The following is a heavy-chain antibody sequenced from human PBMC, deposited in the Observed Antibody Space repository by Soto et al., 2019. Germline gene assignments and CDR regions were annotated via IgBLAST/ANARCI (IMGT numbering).Heavy chain of an antibody. CDR2: ISAYKGNK. CDR1: GYTFTSYG. V-gene: IGHV1-18*01. CDR3: ARDVGQQLFDY. D-gene: IGHD6-13*01. J-gene: IGHJ4*02. Sequence: QVQLVQSGAEVKKPGASVKVPCKASGYTFTSYGISWVRQAPGQGLEWMGWISAYKGNKKYAQKLQGRVSTTTDTSTSTAYMELRSLRSDDTAVYYCARDVGQQLFDYWGQGTLVTVSS.